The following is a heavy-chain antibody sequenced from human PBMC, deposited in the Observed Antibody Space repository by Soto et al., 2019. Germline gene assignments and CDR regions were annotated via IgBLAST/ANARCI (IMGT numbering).Heavy chain of an antibody. CDR3: ARDHQNYYDGSGYLDY. J-gene: IGHJ4*02. V-gene: IGHV3-11*06. CDR2: ISSSSSHT. CDR1: GFTFSDYY. D-gene: IGHD3-22*01. Sequence: PGGSLRLSCAASGFTFSDYYMSWIRQAPGKGLEWVSYISSSSSHTNYADSVKGRFTISRDNAKNSLYLQMNSLRAEDTAVYYCARDHQNYYDGSGYLDYWGQGTLVTVSS.